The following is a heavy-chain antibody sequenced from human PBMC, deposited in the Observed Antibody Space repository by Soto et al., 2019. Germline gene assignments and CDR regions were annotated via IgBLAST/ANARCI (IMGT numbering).Heavy chain of an antibody. CDR2: IFFPGAT. CDR3: ARARSDSAGSRLGSRLAV. CDR1: GDSVTFGHYY. D-gene: IGHD3-10*01. J-gene: IGHJ6*02. V-gene: IGHV4-61*01. Sequence: QVQLQESGPGLVKPSETLSLICIVSGDSVTFGHYYWSWIRQPLGKGLEWIGHIFFPGATNYRPSLKSRVTMSADPDKGQFFLNLTSVPAADSAIYFCARARSDSAGSRLGSRLAVWGHGTTVTVSS.